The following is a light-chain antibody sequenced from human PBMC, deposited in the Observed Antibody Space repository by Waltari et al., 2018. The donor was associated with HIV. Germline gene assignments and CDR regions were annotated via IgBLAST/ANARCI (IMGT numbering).Light chain of an antibody. CDR1: QNISSY. V-gene: IGKV1-39*01. CDR3: QQSFNTPLT. Sequence: DIQMTQSPSSLSASIGDRVTLTCRASQNISSYLNWYQQKPGKAPRFLIYAASSLQSGVRSTVSGSGSGTDFTLTISRLQREDFATYYCQQSFNTPLTFGGGTKVEIK. J-gene: IGKJ4*01. CDR2: AAS.